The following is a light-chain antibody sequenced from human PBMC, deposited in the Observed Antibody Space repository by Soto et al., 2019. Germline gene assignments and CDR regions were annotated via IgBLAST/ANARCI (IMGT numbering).Light chain of an antibody. CDR3: QQFKSYPIT. V-gene: IGKV1-9*01. CDR1: HDISTY. J-gene: IGKJ5*01. CDR2: EAS. Sequence: DIQLTQSPSLLSASVGDRVTITCRASHDISTYLAWYQQKPGKAPKLMIYEASTLQSGVPSRFSGSGSGTEFTLTISSLQPEDFGTYYCQQFKSYPITFGQGTRLEIK.